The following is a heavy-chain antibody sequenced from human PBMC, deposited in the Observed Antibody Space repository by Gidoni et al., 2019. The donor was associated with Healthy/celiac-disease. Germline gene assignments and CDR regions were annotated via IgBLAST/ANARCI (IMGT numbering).Heavy chain of an antibody. D-gene: IGHD1-26*01. CDR3: AVTSGSYRFVY. CDR2: IYYSGST. Sequence: QVQLQASGPGLVKPSETLSLTCTVSGGSISSYYWSWIRQPPGKGLEWIGYIYYSGSTNYNPSLKSRVTISVDTSKNQFSLKLSSVTAADTAVYYCAVTSGSYRFVYWGQGTLVTVSS. CDR1: GGSISSYY. J-gene: IGHJ4*02. V-gene: IGHV4-59*01.